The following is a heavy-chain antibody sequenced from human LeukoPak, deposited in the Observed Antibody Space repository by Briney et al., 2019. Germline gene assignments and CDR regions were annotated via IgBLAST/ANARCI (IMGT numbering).Heavy chain of an antibody. CDR1: GYIFCSYG. V-gene: IGHV1-18*01. CDR3: ARDYRPDLGDHEI. CDR2: ISGYDGVT. J-gene: IGHJ3*02. Sequence: ASVKVSCKASGYIFCSYGMNWVRQAPGQGLEWVGWISGYDGVTNYARALRGRVTMTTDTSTTTVYMHLRDLRSDDTAVYYCARDYRPDLGDHEIWGQGTMVTVSS. D-gene: IGHD4-17*01.